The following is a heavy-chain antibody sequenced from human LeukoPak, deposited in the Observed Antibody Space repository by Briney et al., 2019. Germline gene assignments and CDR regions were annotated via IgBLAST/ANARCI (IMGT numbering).Heavy chain of an antibody. J-gene: IGHJ3*02. Sequence: PGGSLRLSCAVSGFTFNSYWMSWVRQAPGKGLEWVANIHKDGTDKDYVDSVKGRFTISRDNARNSLFLQMSSLRAEDTAVYYCAREIPGAMNAFDIWGLGTMVTV. CDR3: AREIPGAMNAFDI. D-gene: IGHD2-2*01. V-gene: IGHV3-7*01. CDR1: GFTFNSYW. CDR2: IHKDGTDK.